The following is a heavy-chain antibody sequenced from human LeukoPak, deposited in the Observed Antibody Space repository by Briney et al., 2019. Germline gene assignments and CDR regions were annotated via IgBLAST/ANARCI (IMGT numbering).Heavy chain of an antibody. D-gene: IGHD3-3*01. CDR2: INLSGST. CDR1: GGSISSNNCY. V-gene: IGHV4-39*07. Sequence: SETLSLTCTVSGGSISSNNCYWGWIRQPPGKGLEWIGEINLSGSTNYNSSLTSRVTISLDTPKNQFSLNLRSVTTADTAVYYCARVSISLFGVVTAHFDSWGQGTLVAVSS. J-gene: IGHJ4*02. CDR3: ARVSISLFGVVTAHFDS.